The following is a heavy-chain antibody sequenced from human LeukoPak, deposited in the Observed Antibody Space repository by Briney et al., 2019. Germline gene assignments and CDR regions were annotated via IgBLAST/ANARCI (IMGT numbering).Heavy chain of an antibody. CDR3: TTDLDIAVGG. CDR1: GFTFSSYA. J-gene: IGHJ4*02. V-gene: IGHV3-15*01. D-gene: IGHD2-15*01. CDR2: IKSKTDGGTT. Sequence: GGSLRLSCAASGFTFSSYAMHWVRQAPGKGLEWVGRIKSKTDGGTTDYAAPVKGRFTISRDDSKNTLYLQMNSLKTEDTAVYYCTTDLDIAVGGWGQGTLVTVSS.